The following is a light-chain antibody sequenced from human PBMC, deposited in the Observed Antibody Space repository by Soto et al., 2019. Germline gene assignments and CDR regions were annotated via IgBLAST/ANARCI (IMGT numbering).Light chain of an antibody. J-gene: IGKJ1*01. CDR2: DAS. V-gene: IGKV1-5*01. CDR3: QQYNNWPRT. CDR1: QSISSW. Sequence: DIQMTQSPSTLSAPVGDRVTITCRASQSISSWLAWYQQKLGRAPRLLIYDASSLESGVPSRFSGSGYGTEFTLTISSLQSEDFAVYYCQQYNNWPRTFGQGTKVDIK.